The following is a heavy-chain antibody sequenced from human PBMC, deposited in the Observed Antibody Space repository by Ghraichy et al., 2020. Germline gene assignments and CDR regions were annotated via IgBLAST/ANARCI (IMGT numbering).Heavy chain of an antibody. J-gene: IGHJ4*02. D-gene: IGHD3-22*01. CDR1: GGSISSYY. CDR2: IYYSGST. CDR3: AREARYYDSSGYPFDY. Sequence: TLSLTCTVSGGSISSYYWSWIRQPPGKGLEWIGYIYYSGSTNYNPSLKSRVTISVDTSKNQFSLKLSSVTAADTAVYYCAREARYYDSSGYPFDYWGQGTLVTVSS. V-gene: IGHV4-59*01.